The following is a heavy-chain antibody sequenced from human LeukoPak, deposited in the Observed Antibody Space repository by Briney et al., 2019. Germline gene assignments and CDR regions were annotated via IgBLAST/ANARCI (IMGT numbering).Heavy chain of an antibody. V-gene: IGHV1-2*02. J-gene: IGHJ6*04. Sequence: ASVKVSCKASGYTFTGYYMHWVRQAPGQGLEGMGWINPNRGGTNYAQKFQGRVTMTRDTSISTAYMELRRRRSDDAAVYYCAREVYCSGGSCYSYYYYYGMDVWGEGTTVTVSS. CDR1: GYTFTGYY. CDR2: INPNRGGT. D-gene: IGHD2-15*01. CDR3: AREVYCSGGSCYSYYYYYGMDV.